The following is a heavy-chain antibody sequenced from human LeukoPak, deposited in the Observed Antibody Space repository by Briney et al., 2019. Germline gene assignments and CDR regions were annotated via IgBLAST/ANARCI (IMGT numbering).Heavy chain of an antibody. Sequence: SETLSLICTVSGGAISGGRDYWGWIRQPPGKGLEWIASIYYSGSTHYNPSLKSRVTISVDTSRNQFSLELRTATAADSAMYYCARNVSRGEPGGAFDIWGQGTMVTVSS. CDR2: IYYSGST. D-gene: IGHD3-16*01. CDR1: GGAISGGRDY. V-gene: IGHV4-39*01. CDR3: ARNVSRGEPGGAFDI. J-gene: IGHJ3*02.